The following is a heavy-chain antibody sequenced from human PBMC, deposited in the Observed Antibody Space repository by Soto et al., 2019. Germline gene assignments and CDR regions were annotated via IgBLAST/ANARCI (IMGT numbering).Heavy chain of an antibody. D-gene: IGHD2-15*01. Sequence: PGGSLRLSCAASGFTVSSNHMSWVRQAPGKGLEWVSLIYSGGSTYYADSVKGRFTISRDNSKNTLYLQMNSLRAEDTAVYYCAKDQTERRFDYRSVFPRTLKHWGQGTLVTVSS. CDR1: GFTVSSNH. V-gene: IGHV3-53*01. CDR2: IYSGGST. CDR3: AKDQTERRFDYRSVFPRTLKH. J-gene: IGHJ4*02.